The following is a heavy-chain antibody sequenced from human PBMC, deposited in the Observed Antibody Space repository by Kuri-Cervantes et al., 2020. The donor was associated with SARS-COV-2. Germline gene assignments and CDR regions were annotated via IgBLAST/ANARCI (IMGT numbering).Heavy chain of an antibody. J-gene: IGHJ4*02. D-gene: IGHD3-3*01. V-gene: IGHV3-30*03. CDR1: GFTFSSYG. CDR3: ARGEVGEAYYDFWSGYYSGCVDY. Sequence: GGSLRLSCAASGFTFSSYGMHWVRQAPGKGLEWVAFISYDGGNKYYADSVKSRFTISRDNSKNTLYLQMNSLRAEDTAVYFCARGEVGEAYYDFWSGYYSGCVDYWGQGTLVTVSS. CDR2: ISYDGGNK.